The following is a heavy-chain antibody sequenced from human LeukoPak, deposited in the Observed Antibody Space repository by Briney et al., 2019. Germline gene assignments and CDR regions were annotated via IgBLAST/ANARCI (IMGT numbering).Heavy chain of an antibody. CDR3: ARGDWETLMDV. V-gene: IGHV3-53*01. CDR1: GFTVSSNY. J-gene: IGHJ6*02. Sequence: GGSLRLSCAASGFTVSSNYMSWVRQAPGKGLEWVSVIYSGGSTYYADSVKGRFTISRDNSKNTLYPQMNSLRAEDTAVYYCARGDWETLMDVWGQGTTVTVSS. D-gene: IGHD3/OR15-3a*01. CDR2: IYSGGST.